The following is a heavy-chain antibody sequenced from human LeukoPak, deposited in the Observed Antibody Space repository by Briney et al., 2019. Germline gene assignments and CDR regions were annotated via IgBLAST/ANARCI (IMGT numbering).Heavy chain of an antibody. CDR3: ARHVAVGETD. Sequence: SETLSLTCTVSGGSISSYYWSWIRQPPGKGLEWIGYIYYTGSTTYNPSLKSRVTISVDTAKNQFSLKLSSVTAADTAVYYCARHVAVGETDWGQGTLVTVFS. CDR1: GGSISSYY. V-gene: IGHV4-59*08. CDR2: IYYTGST. D-gene: IGHD1-26*01. J-gene: IGHJ4*02.